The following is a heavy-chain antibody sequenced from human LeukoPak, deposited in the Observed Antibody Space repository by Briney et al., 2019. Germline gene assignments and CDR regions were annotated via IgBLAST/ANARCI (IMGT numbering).Heavy chain of an antibody. CDR1: GGSISSYY. V-gene: IGHV4-59*08. Sequence: SETLSLTCTVSGGSISSYYWSWIRQPPGKGLEWIGYIYNSGSTNYNASLKSRVTISVDTSKNQFSLKLSSVTAADTAVYYCAIVSSSWYFSSAFDIWGQGTMVTVSS. CDR2: IYNSGST. CDR3: AIVSSSWYFSSAFDI. J-gene: IGHJ3*02. D-gene: IGHD6-13*01.